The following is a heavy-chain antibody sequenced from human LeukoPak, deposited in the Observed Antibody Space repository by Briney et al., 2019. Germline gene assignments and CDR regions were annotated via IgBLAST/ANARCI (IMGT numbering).Heavy chain of an antibody. V-gene: IGHV3-21*01. J-gene: IGHJ6*02. CDR2: ISSSSSYI. CDR1: GFTFSSYS. CDR3: ARAGGASYSSGWYGFYYYGMDV. D-gene: IGHD6-19*01. Sequence: GGSLRLSCAASGFTFSSYSMNWVRQAPGKGLEWVSSISSSSSYIYYADSVKGRFTISRDNAKNSLYLQMNSLRAEDTAVYYCARAGGASYSSGWYGFYYYGMDVWGQGTTVTASS.